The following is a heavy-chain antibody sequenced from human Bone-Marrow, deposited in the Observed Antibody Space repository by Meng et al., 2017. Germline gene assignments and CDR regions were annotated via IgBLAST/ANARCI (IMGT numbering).Heavy chain of an antibody. CDR1: GFTFSGSA. J-gene: IGHJ5*02. CDR2: IRSKANSYAT. D-gene: IGHD5-24*01. V-gene: IGHV3-73*01. CDR3: TSLRIMASDDWFDP. Sequence: GGSLRLSCAASGFTFSGSAMHWVRQASGKGLEWVGRIRSKANSYATAYAASVKGRFTISRDDSKNTAYLQMNSLKTEDTAVYYCTSLRIMASDDWFDPWGQGTLVTVSS.